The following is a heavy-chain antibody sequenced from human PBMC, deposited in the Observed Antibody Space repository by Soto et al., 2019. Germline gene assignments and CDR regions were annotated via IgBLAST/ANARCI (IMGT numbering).Heavy chain of an antibody. CDR2: ISYDGSNK. Sequence: GGSLRLSCAASGFTFSSYGMHWVRQAPGKGLEWVAVISYDGSNKYYADSVKGRFTISRDNSKNTLYLQMNSLRAEDTAVYYCAKDLRELLAFDAFDIWGQGTMVTVSS. CDR3: AKDLRELLAFDAFDI. CDR1: GFTFSSYG. J-gene: IGHJ3*02. V-gene: IGHV3-30*18. D-gene: IGHD1-26*01.